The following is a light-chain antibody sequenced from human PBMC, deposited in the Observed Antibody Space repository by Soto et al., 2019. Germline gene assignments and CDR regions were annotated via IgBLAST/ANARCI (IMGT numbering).Light chain of an antibody. CDR1: ISDVGGYNY. CDR3: CSYAGRYPYV. J-gene: IGLJ1*01. Sequence: LSQPDSVSGSPGQSFTISRTGAISDVGGYNYVSWYQQHPGKAPKLMIYDVSKRPSGVPDRFSGYKSGNTASLTISGLQTEDEADYYCCSYAGRYPYVFGTGIKVTV. V-gene: IGLV2-11*01. CDR2: DVS.